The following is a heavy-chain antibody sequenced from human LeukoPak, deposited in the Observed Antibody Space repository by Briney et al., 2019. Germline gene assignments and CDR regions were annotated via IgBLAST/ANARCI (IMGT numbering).Heavy chain of an antibody. J-gene: IGHJ4*02. CDR3: TRGGLEDGDYIFDY. CDR2: IRSKAYGGTT. CDR1: GFTFSDFA. Sequence: QPGRSRRLSCTASGFTFSDFAMNWVRQAPGKGLEWVGFIRSKAYGGTTEYAASVKGRFTISRDDSKSIAYLQMISLKSEDAAVYYCTRGGLEDGDYIFDYWGQGTRVTVSS. V-gene: IGHV3-49*04. D-gene: IGHD4-17*01.